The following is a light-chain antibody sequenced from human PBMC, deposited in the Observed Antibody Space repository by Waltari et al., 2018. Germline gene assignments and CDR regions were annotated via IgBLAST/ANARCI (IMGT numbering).Light chain of an antibody. CDR1: QSLVHGDGDTY. J-gene: IGKJ1*01. CDR3: MQGTQWPRS. Sequence: DVVMTQSPLSLPVTLGQPASISCRSSQSLVHGDGDTYLSWFQQRPGQSPRRIIYKVANRDSGVSDRFSGSGSGTDFTLKISRVEADDIAIYYCMQGTQWPRSFGQGTKVEIE. V-gene: IGKV2-30*02. CDR2: KVA.